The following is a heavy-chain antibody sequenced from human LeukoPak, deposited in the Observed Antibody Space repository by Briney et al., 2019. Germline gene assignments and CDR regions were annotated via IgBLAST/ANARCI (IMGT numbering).Heavy chain of an antibody. D-gene: IGHD1-26*01. CDR1: EFTFSNYW. J-gene: IGHJ4*02. Sequence: GGSLRLSCAASEFTFSNYWMSWVRQAPGKGLEWVANIKQDGSEKYYVDSVKGRFTISRDNAKNSLYLQMNSLRAEDTAVYYCARGSREGATGYWGQGTLVTVSS. CDR2: IKQDGSEK. CDR3: ARGSREGATGY. V-gene: IGHV3-7*01.